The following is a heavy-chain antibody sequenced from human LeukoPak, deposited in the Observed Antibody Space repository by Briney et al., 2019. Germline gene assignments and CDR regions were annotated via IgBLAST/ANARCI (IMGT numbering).Heavy chain of an antibody. V-gene: IGHV3-7*01. CDR3: ATSSAQPFDI. CDR2: IKPDGSDK. J-gene: IGHJ3*02. Sequence: PGGSLRLSCAGSGFSFRSDWVSWVRQSPGKGLEWLTNIKPDGSDKYYVDSARGRFTVSRDNAKNSVFLQMNSLRAEDTAIYYCATSSAQPFDIWGQGTLVSVSS. D-gene: IGHD3-22*01. CDR1: GFSFRSDW.